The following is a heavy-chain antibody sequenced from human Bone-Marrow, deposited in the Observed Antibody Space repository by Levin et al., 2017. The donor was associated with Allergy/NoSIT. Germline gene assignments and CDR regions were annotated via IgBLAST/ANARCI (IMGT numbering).Heavy chain of an antibody. D-gene: IGHD2-2*01. CDR2: IYPGDSDT. Sequence: GGSLRLSCKGSGYSFTSYWIGWVRQMPGKGLEWMGIIYPGDSDTRYSPSFQGQVTISADKSISTAYLQWSSLKASDTAMYYCARNIVVVPAAPLDAFDIWGQGTMVTVSS. J-gene: IGHJ3*02. CDR3: ARNIVVVPAAPLDAFDI. CDR1: GYSFTSYW. V-gene: IGHV5-51*01.